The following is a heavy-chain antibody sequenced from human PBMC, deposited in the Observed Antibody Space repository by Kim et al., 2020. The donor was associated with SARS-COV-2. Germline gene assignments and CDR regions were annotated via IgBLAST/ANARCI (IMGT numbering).Heavy chain of an antibody. J-gene: IGHJ5*02. Sequence: SSPSLQGHVTISADKSISTAYLQWSSLKASDTAMYYCAGIRGNWFDPWGQGTLVTVSS. CDR3: AGIRGNWFDP. D-gene: IGHD3-10*01. V-gene: IGHV5-10-1*01.